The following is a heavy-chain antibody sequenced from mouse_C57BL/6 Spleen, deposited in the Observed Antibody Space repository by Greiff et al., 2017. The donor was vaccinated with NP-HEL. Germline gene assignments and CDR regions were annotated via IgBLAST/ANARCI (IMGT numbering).Heavy chain of an antibody. V-gene: IGHV2-6-1*01. CDR2: IWSDGST. CDR3: ARHREVGEGAMEY. CDR1: GFSLTRYG. D-gene: IGHD1-1*01. J-gene: IGHJ4*01. Sequence: QVQLKESGPGLVAPSQSLSITCTVSGFSLTRYGVHWVRQPPGKGLEWLVVIWSDGSTTYNSALNSRLSISTDNSKSQVFLKMNSLQTDDTAMYYCARHREVGEGAMEYWGQGTSVTVAS.